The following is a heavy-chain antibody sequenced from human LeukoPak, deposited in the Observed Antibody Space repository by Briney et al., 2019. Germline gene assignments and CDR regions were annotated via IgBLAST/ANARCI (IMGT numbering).Heavy chain of an antibody. CDR1: GYTFTSYA. V-gene: IGHV7-4-1*02. Sequence: GASVKVSCKASGYTFTSYAMNWVRQAPGQGLEWMGWINTNTGNPTYAQGFTGRFVFSLDTSVSTAYLQISSLKAEDTAVYYCATDVLGWLVPWFDPWGQGTLVTVSS. D-gene: IGHD6-19*01. CDR3: ATDVLGWLVPWFDP. CDR2: INTNTGNP. J-gene: IGHJ5*02.